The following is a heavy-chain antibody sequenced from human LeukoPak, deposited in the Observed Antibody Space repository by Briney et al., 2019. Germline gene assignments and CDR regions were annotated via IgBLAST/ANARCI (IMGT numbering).Heavy chain of an antibody. Sequence: PGRSLRLPCAAPGFPFSSYGMHWGRQAPGKGLEWVSCIESSSTNINYADSVRGRFTISRDNAKNSLFLQMNSLRVEDTAVYYCARVPGGLEWAYFDYWGQGTLVTVSS. CDR3: ARVPGGLEWAYFDY. J-gene: IGHJ4*02. CDR1: GFPFSSYG. V-gene: IGHV3-21*01. CDR2: IESSSTNI. D-gene: IGHD3-3*01.